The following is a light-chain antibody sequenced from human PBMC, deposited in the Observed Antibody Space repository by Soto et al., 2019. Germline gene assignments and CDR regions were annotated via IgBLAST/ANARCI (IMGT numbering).Light chain of an antibody. Sequence: EIVMTQSPATLSVSPGERATLSCRASQSVSSNLAWYQQKPGQAPRLLIYGASTRATGIPARFSGSGSGTGFTLTISSLQSEDFDVYYCQQYNNWPPWTFGQGTKVEIK. CDR2: GAS. CDR1: QSVSSN. CDR3: QQYNNWPPWT. J-gene: IGKJ1*01. V-gene: IGKV3-15*01.